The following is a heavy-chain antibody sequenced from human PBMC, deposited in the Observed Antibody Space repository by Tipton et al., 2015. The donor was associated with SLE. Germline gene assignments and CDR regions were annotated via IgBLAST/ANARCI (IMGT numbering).Heavy chain of an antibody. V-gene: IGHV3-21*01. CDR1: GFTFSSYA. CDR2: ISSSSSYI. D-gene: IGHD6-19*01. Sequence: LSLTCAASGFTFSSYAMSWVRQAPGKGLEWVSSISSSSSYIYYADSVKGRFTISRDNAKNSLYLQMNSLRAEDTAVYYCARGAGAVAGSGLRYWGQGTLVTVSS. J-gene: IGHJ4*02. CDR3: ARGAGAVAGSGLRY.